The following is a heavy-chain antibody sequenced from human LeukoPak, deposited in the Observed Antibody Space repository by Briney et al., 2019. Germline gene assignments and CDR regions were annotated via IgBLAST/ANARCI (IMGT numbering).Heavy chain of an antibody. Sequence: SETLSLTCTVSGGSISSYYWSWIRQPPGKGLEWIGYIYYSGSTNYNPSLKSRVTISVDTSKNQFSLKLSSVTAADTAVYYCARYPNNHDSRFREKGFDYWDQGTLVTVSS. CDR1: GGSISSYY. J-gene: IGHJ4*02. CDR2: IYYSGST. CDR3: ARYPNNHDSRFREKGFDY. V-gene: IGHV4-59*01. D-gene: IGHD3-22*01.